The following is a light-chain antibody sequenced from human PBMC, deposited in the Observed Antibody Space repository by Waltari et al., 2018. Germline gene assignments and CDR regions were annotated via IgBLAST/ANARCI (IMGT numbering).Light chain of an antibody. Sequence: EIVLTQSPGTLSSSPGERATLSCRASQSVSRYLAWYQQKPGQATRLLIYGASSKTTGIPDRFSGSGSGTDFTLTISRLDPGDFAVYYCQQHGSSSLVTFGPGTKVDIK. CDR3: QQHGSSSLVT. V-gene: IGKV3-20*01. CDR1: QSVSRY. CDR2: GAS. J-gene: IGKJ3*01.